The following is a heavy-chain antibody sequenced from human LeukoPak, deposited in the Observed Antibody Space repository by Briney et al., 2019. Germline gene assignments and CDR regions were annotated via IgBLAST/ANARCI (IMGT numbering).Heavy chain of an antibody. CDR1: GDSISSGDYY. CDR2: INHSGST. D-gene: IGHD6-6*01. Sequence: PSETLSLTCTVYGDSISSGDYYRSWIRQPPGKGLEWIGEINHSGSTNYNPSLKSRVTISVDTSKNQFSLKLSSVTAADTAVYYCARIRWPRSSSSRAGLYLDYWGQGTLVTVSS. CDR3: ARIRWPRSSSSRAGLYLDY. J-gene: IGHJ4*02. V-gene: IGHV4-34*01.